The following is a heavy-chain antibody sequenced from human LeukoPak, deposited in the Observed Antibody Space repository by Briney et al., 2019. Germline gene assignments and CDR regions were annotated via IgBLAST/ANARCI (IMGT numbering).Heavy chain of an antibody. D-gene: IGHD3-22*01. Sequence: ASVKVSCKASGYTFTGYYMHWVRQAPGQGLEWVGWINPNSGGTNYAQKFQGRVTMTRDTSISTAYMELSRLRSDDTAVYYCARLKGPYYYDSSGYYDAFDIWGQGTMVTVSS. CDR2: INPNSGGT. J-gene: IGHJ3*02. CDR1: GYTFTGYY. V-gene: IGHV1-2*02. CDR3: ARLKGPYYYDSSGYYDAFDI.